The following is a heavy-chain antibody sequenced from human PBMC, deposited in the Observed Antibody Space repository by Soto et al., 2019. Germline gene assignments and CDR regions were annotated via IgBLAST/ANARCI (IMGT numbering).Heavy chain of an antibody. V-gene: IGHV3-23*01. CDR2: ISGSGGST. Sequence: GGSLRLSCAASGFTFSSYAMNWVRQAPGKGLEWVSAISGSGGSTYYADSVKGRFTISRDNSKNTLYLQMNSLRAEDTAVYYCAKGHRAHYDSSGYSYYFDYWGQGTLVTVSS. CDR1: GFTFSSYA. CDR3: AKGHRAHYDSSGYSYYFDY. D-gene: IGHD3-22*01. J-gene: IGHJ4*02.